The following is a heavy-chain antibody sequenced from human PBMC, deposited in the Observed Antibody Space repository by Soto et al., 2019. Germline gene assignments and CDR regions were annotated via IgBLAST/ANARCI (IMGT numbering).Heavy chain of an antibody. V-gene: IGHV3-53*01. CDR1: GFAVSSKY. CDR3: LRPTGWPGVDM. D-gene: IGHD6-19*01. J-gene: IGHJ4*02. CDR2: IYGGGTT. Sequence: EVQLVESGGGLIQPGGSLRLSCAASGFAVSSKYMTWVRQAPGKGLEWVSVIYGGGTTYYADSVKGRFTSSRDTSKNTLYCEMTSLSAEDTGVYYWLRPTGWPGVDMWGQGTLVPVCS.